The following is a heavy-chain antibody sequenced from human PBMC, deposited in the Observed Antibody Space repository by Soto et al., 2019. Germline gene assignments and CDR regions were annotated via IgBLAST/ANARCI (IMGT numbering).Heavy chain of an antibody. Sequence: QVQLVESGGGVVQPGRSLRLSCAASGFTFSSYAMHWVRQAPGKGLEWVAVISYDGSNKYYADSVKGRFTISRDNSKNTLYLQMNSLRAEDTAVYYCARGGQGWWYGKDVWGQGTTVTVSS. V-gene: IGHV3-30-3*01. CDR2: ISYDGSNK. J-gene: IGHJ6*02. CDR3: ARGGQGWWYGKDV. D-gene: IGHD2-15*01. CDR1: GFTFSSYA.